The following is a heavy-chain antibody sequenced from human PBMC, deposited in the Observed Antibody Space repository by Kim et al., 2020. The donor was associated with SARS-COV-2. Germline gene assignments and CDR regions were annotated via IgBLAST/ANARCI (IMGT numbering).Heavy chain of an antibody. Sequence: SETLSLTCTVSGGSISSYYWSWIRQPPGKGLEWIGYIYYSGSTNYNPSLKSRVTISVDTSKNQFSLKLSSVTAADTAVYYCARRRDHAFDIWGQGKMVTVSS. CDR2: IYYSGST. CDR1: GGSISSYY. J-gene: IGHJ3*02. V-gene: IGHV4-59*08. CDR3: ARRRDHAFDI.